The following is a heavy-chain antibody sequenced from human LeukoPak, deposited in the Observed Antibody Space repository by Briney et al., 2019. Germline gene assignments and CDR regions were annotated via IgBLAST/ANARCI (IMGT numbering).Heavy chain of an antibody. CDR3: ARDRSSGETDY. Sequence: ASVKVSCKASGYDFTNYAITWVRQAPGQGLEWMGWISPYNGQTNYAQNLQGRITMTTDTSTTTGYMELKSLRSDDTAVYYCARDRSSGETDYWGQGTLVTVSS. CDR1: GYDFTNYA. D-gene: IGHD6-19*01. J-gene: IGHJ4*02. CDR2: ISPYNGQT. V-gene: IGHV1-18*01.